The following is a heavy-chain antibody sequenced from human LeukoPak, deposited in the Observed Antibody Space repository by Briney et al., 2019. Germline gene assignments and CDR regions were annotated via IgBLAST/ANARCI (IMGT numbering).Heavy chain of an antibody. CDR2: IYPGDSDT. D-gene: IGHD6-19*01. V-gene: IGHV5-51*01. J-gene: IGHJ6*03. Sequence: GESLKISGKGSGYSFTSYWIGGVRQMPGKGLEWMGIIYPGDSDTGYSPSFQGQVTISADKYISTAYLQWSSLKASDTAMYYCARQSRGVAVAGLVGVSPYYYYYMDVWGKGTTVTVSS. CDR1: GYSFTSYW. CDR3: ARQSRGVAVAGLVGVSPYYYYYMDV.